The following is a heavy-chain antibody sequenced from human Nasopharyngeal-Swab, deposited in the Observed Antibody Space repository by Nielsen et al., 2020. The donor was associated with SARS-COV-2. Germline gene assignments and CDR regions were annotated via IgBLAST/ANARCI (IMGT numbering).Heavy chain of an antibody. CDR2: ISGYNGKT. CDR1: GYTFTSYG. D-gene: IGHD3-10*01. V-gene: IGHV1-18*01. Sequence: ASVKVSCKASGYTFTSYGISWVRQDPGQGLEWMGWISGYNGKTNYAQKLQGRVSMTTDTSTSTAYMELRSLRSDDTAVYYCARGGEVLLWFGESFQYWGQGTLVTVSS. CDR3: ARGGEVLLWFGESFQY. J-gene: IGHJ1*01.